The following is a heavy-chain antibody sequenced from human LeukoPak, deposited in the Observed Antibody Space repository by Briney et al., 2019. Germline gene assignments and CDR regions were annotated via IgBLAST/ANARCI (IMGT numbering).Heavy chain of an antibody. D-gene: IGHD1-26*01. Sequence: GGSLRLSCATSGFTFSSYAMHWVRQATGKGLEWVSAIGTAGDTYYPGSVKGRFTISRENAKNSLSPQMNSLRAEDTAVYYCVRQQTPHGNFDYWGQGTLVTVSS. CDR3: VRQQTPHGNFDY. CDR1: GFTFSSYA. CDR2: IGTAGDT. V-gene: IGHV3-13*01. J-gene: IGHJ4*02.